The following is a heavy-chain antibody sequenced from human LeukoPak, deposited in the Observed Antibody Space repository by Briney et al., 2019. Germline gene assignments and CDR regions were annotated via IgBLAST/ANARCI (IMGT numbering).Heavy chain of an antibody. Sequence: SETLSLTCVVCGYSISSGYYWGWIRQPPGKGLEWIGSIYHSGSTYYNPSLKSRVTISVDTSKNQFSLKLSSVTAADTAVYYCGRSRYTPMTYYFEYWGQGTLVTVSS. J-gene: IGHJ4*02. D-gene: IGHD5-12*01. V-gene: IGHV4-38-2*01. CDR3: GRSRYTPMTYYFEY. CDR2: IYHSGST. CDR1: GYSISSGYY.